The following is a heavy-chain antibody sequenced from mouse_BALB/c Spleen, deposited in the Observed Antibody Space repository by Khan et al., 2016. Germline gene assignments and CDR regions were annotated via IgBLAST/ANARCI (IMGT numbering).Heavy chain of an antibody. CDR3: EREGLRRGFAY. J-gene: IGHJ3*01. Sequence: EVELVESGGGLVKPGGSLKLSCAASGFTFSDYYMYWVRQTPEKRLEWVATISDGGSYTYYPDSVKGRFTISRDNAKNNLYLQMSSLKSEDTAMXYCEREGLRRGFAYWGQGTLVTVSA. V-gene: IGHV5-4*02. CDR1: GFTFSDYY. CDR2: ISDGGSYT. D-gene: IGHD2-4*01.